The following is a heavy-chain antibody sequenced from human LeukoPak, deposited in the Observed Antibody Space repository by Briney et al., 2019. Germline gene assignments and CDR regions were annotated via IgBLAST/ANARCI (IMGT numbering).Heavy chain of an antibody. CDR3: ARDCSGGRCHEIGAFDI. CDR1: GFTVSSNY. J-gene: IGHJ3*02. D-gene: IGHD2-15*01. CDR2: LYSGGST. V-gene: IGHV3-53*01. Sequence: PGGSLRLSCAASGFTVSSNYMSWVRQAPGKGLEWVSGLYSGGSTYYSDSLKGRFTISRDNSKNMLYSQMNSVRAEDTAVYYCARDCSGGRCHEIGAFDIWGQGTMVTVSS.